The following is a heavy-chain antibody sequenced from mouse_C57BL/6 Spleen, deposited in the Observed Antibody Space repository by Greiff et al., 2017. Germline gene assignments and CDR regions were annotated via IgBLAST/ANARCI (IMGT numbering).Heavy chain of an antibody. CDR2: INPNNGGT. CDR3: ALGDGYSSAWFAY. Sequence: EVQLQQSGPELVKPGASVKISCKASGYTFTDYYMNWVKQSHGKSLEWIGDINPNNGGTSYNQKFKGKATLTVDKSSSTAYMELRSLTSEDSAVYYCALGDGYSSAWFAYWGQGTLVTVSA. D-gene: IGHD2-3*01. CDR1: GYTFTDYY. J-gene: IGHJ3*01. V-gene: IGHV1-26*01.